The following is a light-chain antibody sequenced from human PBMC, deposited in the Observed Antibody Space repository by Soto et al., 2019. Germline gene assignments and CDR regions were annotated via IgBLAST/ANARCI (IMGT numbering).Light chain of an antibody. V-gene: IGKV1-39*01. CDR3: QQSYITPST. J-gene: IGKJ5*01. CDR2: AAS. Sequence: DIQMTQSPSSLCASIGDRVTITCRASQTISFYLNWYQHKTGQAPKVLIYAASSFQAGVPQRFSGSGSGTDFTLSISSLQPEDFATYSCQQSYITPSTFGQGTRLEIK. CDR1: QTISFY.